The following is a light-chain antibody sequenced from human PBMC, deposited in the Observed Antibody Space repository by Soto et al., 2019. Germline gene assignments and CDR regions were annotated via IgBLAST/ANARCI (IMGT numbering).Light chain of an antibody. Sequence: NFMLTQPHSVSESPGKTVTISCTRSSGSIASNYVQWYQQRPGSAPTTVIYEDNQRPSGVPDRFYGSTDGSSNSASLTISGLQTEDEANYYCQSYDRSTVVFGGGTKLTVL. CDR3: QSYDRSTVV. J-gene: IGLJ2*01. CDR1: SGSIASNY. V-gene: IGLV6-57*04. CDR2: EDN.